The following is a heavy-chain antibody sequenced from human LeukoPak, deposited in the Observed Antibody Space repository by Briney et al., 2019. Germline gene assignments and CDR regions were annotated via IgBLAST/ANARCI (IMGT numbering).Heavy chain of an antibody. CDR3: ARIIVGTTLDH. CDR2: IYYTGST. CDR1: GGSVSSGNYY. D-gene: IGHD1-26*01. V-gene: IGHV4-61*01. J-gene: IGHJ4*02. Sequence: SETLSLTCTVSGGSVSSGNYYWSWIRQPPGKGLEWIGFIYYTGSTSDNPSLRSRVTISVDTSRNQFSLKLSSVTAADTAVYYCARIIVGTTLDHWGQGTLVTVSS.